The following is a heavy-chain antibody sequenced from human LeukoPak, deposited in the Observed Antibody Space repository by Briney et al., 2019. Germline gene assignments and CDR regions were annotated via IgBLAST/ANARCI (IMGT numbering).Heavy chain of an antibody. CDR1: GGSISSYY. CDR2: IYTSGST. D-gene: IGHD2-2*01. V-gene: IGHV4-4*07. J-gene: IGHJ6*03. CDR3: ARAANIVVVPAYYYYYMDV. Sequence: SETLSLTCTVSGGSISSYYWSWIRQPAGKGLEWIGRIYTSGSTNYNPSLKSRVTVSVDTSKNQFSLKLSSVTAADTAVYYCARAANIVVVPAYYYYYMDVWGKGTTVTVSS.